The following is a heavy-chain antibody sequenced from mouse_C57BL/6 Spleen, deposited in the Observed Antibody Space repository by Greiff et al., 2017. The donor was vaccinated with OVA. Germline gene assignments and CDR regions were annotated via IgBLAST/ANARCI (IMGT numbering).Heavy chain of an antibody. D-gene: IGHD1-2*01. CDR1: GYTFTSYW. Sequence: QVQLQQSGAELVKPGASVKLSCKASGYTFTSYWMHWVKQRPGQGLEWIGMIHPNSGSTNYNEKFKSKATLTVDKSSSTAYMQLSSLTSEDSAVYYCARGGVTTAYFDYWGQGTTLTVS. V-gene: IGHV1-64*01. CDR3: ARGGVTTAYFDY. J-gene: IGHJ2*01. CDR2: IHPNSGST.